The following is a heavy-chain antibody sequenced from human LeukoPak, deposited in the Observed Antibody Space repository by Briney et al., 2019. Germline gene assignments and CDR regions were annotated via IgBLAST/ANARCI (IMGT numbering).Heavy chain of an antibody. Sequence: PSETLCLTCAVYGGSFSGYYWSWIRQPPGKGLEWIGEINHSGSTNYNPSLKSRVTISVDTSKNQFSLKLSSVTAADTVVYYCARGPFAGYSSGWYRVWGQGTLVTVSS. V-gene: IGHV4-34*01. CDR3: ARGPFAGYSSGWYRV. D-gene: IGHD6-19*01. CDR2: INHSGST. J-gene: IGHJ4*02. CDR1: GGSFSGYY.